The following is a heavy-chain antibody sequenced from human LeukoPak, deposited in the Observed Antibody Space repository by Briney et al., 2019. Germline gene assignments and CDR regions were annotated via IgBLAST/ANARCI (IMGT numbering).Heavy chain of an antibody. J-gene: IGHJ4*02. V-gene: IGHV3-66*01. D-gene: IGHD7-27*01. CDR2: IYNTGET. CDR3: ARDYTLGYYFDY. Sequence: GGSLRLSCAASGFTVSNNYMGWVRQAPGEGLEWVSFIYNTGETYYADSVKGRFTISRDNSKNTLYLQMNSLRAEDTAVYYCARDYTLGYYFDYWGQGTLVTVSS. CDR1: GFTVSNNY.